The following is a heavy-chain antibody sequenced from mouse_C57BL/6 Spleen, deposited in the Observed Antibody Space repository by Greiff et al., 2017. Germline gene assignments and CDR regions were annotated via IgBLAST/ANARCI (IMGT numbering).Heavy chain of an antibody. D-gene: IGHD2-13*01. CDR2: IIPNYGTT. Sequence: EVQLQQSGPELVKPGAPVMISCKASGYSFPVYNMNWVKQSTGKSLEWIGVIIPNYGTTSYNQKFKGKATLTVDQSSSTAYMQLNSLTSEDSAVYYCARGLYGDCVAWFAYWGQGTLVTVAA. CDR3: ARGLYGDCVAWFAY. CDR1: GYSFPVYN. V-gene: IGHV1-39*01. J-gene: IGHJ3*01.